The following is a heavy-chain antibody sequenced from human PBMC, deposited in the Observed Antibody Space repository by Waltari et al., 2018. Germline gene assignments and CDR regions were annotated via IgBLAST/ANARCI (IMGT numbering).Heavy chain of an antibody. V-gene: IGHV3-72*01. CDR3: ARDLGQTPNVDYSGSY. Sequence: EVQLVESGGGLVQPGGSLSISCAAAGLPLGQHYWDWVRQAPGRGLEWVGRIRNKANSYTTEFAASVKGRFTIARDESKNSLYLQMNSLKTEDTAVYYCARDLGQTPNVDYSGSYWSQGTLVTVSS. J-gene: IGHJ4*02. CDR2: IRNKANSYTT. D-gene: IGHD1-26*01. CDR1: GLPLGQHY.